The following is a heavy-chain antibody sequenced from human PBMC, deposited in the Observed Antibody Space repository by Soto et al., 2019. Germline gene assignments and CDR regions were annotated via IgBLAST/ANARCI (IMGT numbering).Heavy chain of an antibody. J-gene: IGHJ3*02. D-gene: IGHD1-1*01. Sequence: SETLSLTCAVYGGSFSGYYWSWIRQPPGKGLEWIGEINHSGSTNYNPSLKSRVTISVDTSKNQFSLKLSPVTAADTAVYYCARGGELDDAFDIWGQGTMVTVSS. CDR1: GGSFSGYY. CDR3: ARGGELDDAFDI. V-gene: IGHV4-34*01. CDR2: INHSGST.